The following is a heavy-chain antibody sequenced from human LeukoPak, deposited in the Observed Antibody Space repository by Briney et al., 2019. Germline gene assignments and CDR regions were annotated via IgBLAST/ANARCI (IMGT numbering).Heavy chain of an antibody. CDR2: ISSSSSTI. CDR1: GFTFSSYS. J-gene: IGHJ4*02. Sequence: WGSLRLSCAASGFTFSSYSMNWVRQAPGKGLEWVSYISSSSSTIYYADSVKGRFTISRDNSRNTLYLQMNSLRAEDAALYYCAKGTYSAYNSGCAYWGQGTLVTVSS. D-gene: IGHD5-12*01. CDR3: AKGTYSAYNSGCAY. V-gene: IGHV3-48*01.